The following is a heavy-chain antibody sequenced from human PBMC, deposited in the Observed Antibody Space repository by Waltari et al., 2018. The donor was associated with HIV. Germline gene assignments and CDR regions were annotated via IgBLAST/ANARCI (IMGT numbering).Heavy chain of an antibody. J-gene: IGHJ3*02. CDR3: VREGVAAAGTNDAFDI. CDR2: ISWNSGRI. D-gene: IGHD6-13*01. Sequence: EVQLVESGGGLVQPGRSLRLSCAASGFTFDDYAIHWVRQAPGRGLEWVSGISWNSGRIGYADSVKCRFTISRDNAKKSVFLQMNSLKTDDTALYYSVREGVAAAGTNDAFDIWGQGTMVTVSS. CDR1: GFTFDDYA. V-gene: IGHV3-9*01.